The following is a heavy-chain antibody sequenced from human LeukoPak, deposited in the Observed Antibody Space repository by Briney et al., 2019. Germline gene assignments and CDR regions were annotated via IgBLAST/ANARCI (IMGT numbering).Heavy chain of an antibody. CDR2: IYSSGST. V-gene: IGHV4-39*07. J-gene: IGHJ4*02. Sequence: LSETLSLTCRVSGASINSGSNYWGWIRQPPGKTLEWIGSIYSSGSTYYNPSLKSRVTISVDTSKNQFSLKLSSVTAADTAVYYCARGREFIYWGQGTLVTVSS. D-gene: IGHD3-10*01. CDR3: ARGREFIY. CDR1: GASINSGSNY.